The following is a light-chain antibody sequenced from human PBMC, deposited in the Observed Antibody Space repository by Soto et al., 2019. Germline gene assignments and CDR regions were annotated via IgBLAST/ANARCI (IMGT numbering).Light chain of an antibody. CDR2: KVT. V-gene: IGLV2-14*01. Sequence: QSALTQPASVSGSPGQSITISCTGTSSDVGGHNYVSWYQQHPGKAPKLMIYKVTKRPSGVSNRFSGSKSGNTASLTISGLQAEDEADYYCSSYTFTSTLYVFXTGTKLTVL. J-gene: IGLJ1*01. CDR3: SSYTFTSTLYV. CDR1: SSDVGGHNY.